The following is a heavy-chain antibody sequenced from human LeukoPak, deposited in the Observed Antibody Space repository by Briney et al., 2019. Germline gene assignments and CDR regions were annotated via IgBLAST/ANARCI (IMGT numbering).Heavy chain of an antibody. Sequence: SVKVSCKASGYIFNNYDINWVRQATGQGLEWMGWMNPNTGKSDYAQKFQGRVTMNRNTSISTAYMELSSLKSEDTVVYYCARGSFPRWVIGALDIWGQGTMVTVSS. CDR2: MNPNTGKS. V-gene: IGHV1-8*01. D-gene: IGHD2-21*01. CDR1: GYIFNNYD. J-gene: IGHJ3*02. CDR3: ARGSFPRWVIGALDI.